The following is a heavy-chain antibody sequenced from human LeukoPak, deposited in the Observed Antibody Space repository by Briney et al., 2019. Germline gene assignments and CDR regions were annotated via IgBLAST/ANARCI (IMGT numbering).Heavy chain of an antibody. D-gene: IGHD6-13*01. J-gene: IGHJ4*02. CDR3: ARQDSSSWLN. CDR2: IYYSGST. CDR1: GGSISSSSYY. Sequence: PSETPSLTCTVSGGSISSSSYYWGWIRQPPGKGLEWIGSIYYSGSTYYNPSLKSRVTISVDTSKNQFSLKLSSVTAADTAVYYCARQDSSSWLNWGQGTLVTVSS. V-gene: IGHV4-39*01.